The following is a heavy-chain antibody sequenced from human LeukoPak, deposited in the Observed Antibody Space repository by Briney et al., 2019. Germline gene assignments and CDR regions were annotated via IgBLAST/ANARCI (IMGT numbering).Heavy chain of an antibody. CDR1: GVSIRTTSYN. CDR3: ARGHYYDSSGYYLGEDAFDI. D-gene: IGHD3-22*01. CDR2: ISYTGNT. Sequence: SETLSLTCSVSGVSIRTTSYNWAWVRQTPGEGLEWIGTISYTGNTYYSPSLKSRVTISADTSKNQFSLKLSSVTAADTALYYCARGHYYDSSGYYLGEDAFDIWGQGTMVTVSS. V-gene: IGHV4-39*01. J-gene: IGHJ3*02.